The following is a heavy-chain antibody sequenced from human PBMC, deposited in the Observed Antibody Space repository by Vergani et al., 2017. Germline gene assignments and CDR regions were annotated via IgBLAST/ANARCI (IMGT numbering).Heavy chain of an antibody. CDR1: GFTFSSYS. Sequence: EMQLVESGGGLVKPGGSLRLSCAASGFTFSSYSMNWVRQAPGKGLEWVSSISSSSGYIYYADSVKGRFTISRDNAKNSLYLQMNSLRAEDTAVYYCARGGGYDYSYYMDVWGKGTTVTVSS. CDR3: ARGGGYDYSYYMDV. V-gene: IGHV3-21*01. CDR2: ISSSSGYI. D-gene: IGHD5-12*01. J-gene: IGHJ6*03.